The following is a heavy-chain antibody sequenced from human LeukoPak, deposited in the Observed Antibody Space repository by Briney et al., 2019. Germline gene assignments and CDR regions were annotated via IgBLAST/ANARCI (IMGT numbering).Heavy chain of an antibody. Sequence: GASVKVSCKASGYTFTSYGISRVRQAPGQGLEWMGWISAYNGNTNYAQKLQGRVTMTTDTSTSTAYMELRSLRSDDTAVYYCARDRGAGNWNLFDYWGQGTLVTVSS. J-gene: IGHJ4*02. CDR1: GYTFTSYG. D-gene: IGHD1-1*01. V-gene: IGHV1-18*01. CDR3: ARDRGAGNWNLFDY. CDR2: ISAYNGNT.